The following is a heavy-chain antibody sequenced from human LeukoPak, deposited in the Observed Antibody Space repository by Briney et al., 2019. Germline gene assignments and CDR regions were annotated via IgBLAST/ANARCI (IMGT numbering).Heavy chain of an antibody. V-gene: IGHV3-64*04. J-gene: IGHJ4*02. CDR2: ISSNGGST. CDR1: GFTFSSYA. CDR3: ARGHRGSTVTPFDY. D-gene: IGHD4-17*01. Sequence: PGGSLRLSCSASGFTFSSYAMHWVRQAPGKGLEYVSAISSNGGSTYYADSVKGRFTISRDNSKDTLYLQMNSLRAEDTAVYYCARGHRGSTVTPFDYWGQGTLVTVSS.